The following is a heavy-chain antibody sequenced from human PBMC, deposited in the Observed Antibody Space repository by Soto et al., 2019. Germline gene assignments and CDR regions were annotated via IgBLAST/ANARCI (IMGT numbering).Heavy chain of an antibody. D-gene: IGHD6-13*01. CDR2: IIPILGIA. J-gene: IGHJ4*02. V-gene: IGHV1-69*02. CDR3: ARGSSSSWDKPEGFCDY. Sequence: QVQLVHSGAEVKKPGSSVKVSCKASGGTFSSYTISWVRQAPGQGLEWMGRIIPILGIANYAQKFQGRVTITADKSTSTAYMELSSLRSEDTAVYYCARGSSSSWDKPEGFCDYWGQGTLVTVSS. CDR1: GGTFSSYT.